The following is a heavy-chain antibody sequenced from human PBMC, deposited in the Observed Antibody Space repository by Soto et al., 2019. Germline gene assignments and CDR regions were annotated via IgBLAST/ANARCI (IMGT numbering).Heavy chain of an antibody. CDR3: GRVGDYNFWSGTDY. J-gene: IGHJ4*02. V-gene: IGHV3-72*01. CDR1: GFSFSDHY. CDR2: TRNKANRYTT. D-gene: IGHD3-3*01. Sequence: GSLRLSCAASGFSFSDHYMDWVRQAPGKGLEWVARTRNKANRYTTEYAASVKGRFTISRDDSKNSLYLQMSSLQTEDTAVYYCGRVGDYNFWSGTDYWGQATLVTVSS.